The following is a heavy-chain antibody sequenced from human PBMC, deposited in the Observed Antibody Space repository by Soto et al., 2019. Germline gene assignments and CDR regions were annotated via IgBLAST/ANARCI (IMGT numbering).Heavy chain of an antibody. V-gene: IGHV3-21*01. CDR2: ISSSSSYI. CDR1: GFTFSSYS. CDR3: ARDRMTTVTYGYYYYYGMDV. J-gene: IGHJ6*02. Sequence: VQLVESGGGLVKPGGSLRLSCAASGFTFSSYSMNWVRQAPGKGLEWVSSISSSSSYIYYADSVKGRFTISRDNAKNSLYLQMNSLRAEDTAVYYCARDRMTTVTYGYYYYYGMDVWGQGTTVTVSS. D-gene: IGHD4-4*01.